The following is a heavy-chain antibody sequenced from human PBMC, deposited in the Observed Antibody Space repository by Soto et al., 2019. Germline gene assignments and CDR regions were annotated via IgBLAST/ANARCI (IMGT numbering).Heavy chain of an antibody. V-gene: IGHV3-73*01. CDR1: GFTFSGSA. J-gene: IGHJ6*02. CDR2: IRSKANSYAT. Sequence: PGGSLRLSCAASGFTFSGSAMHWVRQASGKGLEWVGRIRSKANSYATAYAASVKGRFTISRDDSKNTAYLQMNSLKTEDTAVYYCTRQPQIVVVPAAIAPYYYYGMDVWGQGTTVTVSS. D-gene: IGHD2-2*02. CDR3: TRQPQIVVVPAAIAPYYYYGMDV.